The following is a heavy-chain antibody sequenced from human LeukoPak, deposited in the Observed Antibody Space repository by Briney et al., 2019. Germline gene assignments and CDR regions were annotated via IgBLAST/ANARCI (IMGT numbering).Heavy chain of an antibody. Sequence: KSGGSLRLSCAASGFTFSHYAMHWVRQAPGKGLEWVGRIKSKTDGGTTDYAAPVKGRFTISRDDSKNTLYLQMNSLKTEDTAVYYCTTEAIVGATSLDYWGQGTLVTVSS. D-gene: IGHD1-26*01. V-gene: IGHV3-15*01. CDR1: GFTFSHYA. CDR3: TTEAIVGATSLDY. J-gene: IGHJ4*02. CDR2: IKSKTDGGTT.